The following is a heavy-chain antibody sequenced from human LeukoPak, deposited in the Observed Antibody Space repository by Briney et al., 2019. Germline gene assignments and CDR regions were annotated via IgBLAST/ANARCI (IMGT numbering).Heavy chain of an antibody. J-gene: IGHJ4*02. CDR1: GYTFTGYY. D-gene: IGHD3-10*01. CDR3: ARVVGVRAGPFPLEY. V-gene: IGHV1-2*02. CDR2: INPNSGDT. Sequence: ASVKVSCKASGYTFTGYYMNWVRQAPGQGLEWMGWINPNSGDTNYAQKFQGRVTMTRDTSISTAYMELSGLRSDDTAVYYCARVVGVRAGPFPLEYWGQGNLVTVSS.